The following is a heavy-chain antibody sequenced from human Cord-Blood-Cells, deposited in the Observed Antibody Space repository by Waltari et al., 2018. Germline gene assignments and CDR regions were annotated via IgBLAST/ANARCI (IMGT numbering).Heavy chain of an antibody. V-gene: IGHV4-59*01. CDR2: SYYSGST. J-gene: IGHJ4*02. D-gene: IGHD3-16*01. CDR3: ARNFGDY. Sequence: QVQLPESGPGLVKPSETRALTCTGSGGPTSRYYWSWTRQPPGKGLGWIGYSYYSGSTNYNPSLKIRVTISVDTSKNQFSLKLSSVTAADTAVYYCARNFGDYWGQGTLVTVSS. CDR1: GGPTSRYY.